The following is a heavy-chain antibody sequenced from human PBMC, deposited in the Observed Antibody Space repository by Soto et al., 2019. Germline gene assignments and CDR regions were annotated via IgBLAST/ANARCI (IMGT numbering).Heavy chain of an antibody. CDR3: TRVSRTWEDDY. D-gene: IGHD1-26*01. CDR2: ISSGRDTI. CDR1: GFTFSDYG. J-gene: IGHJ4*02. V-gene: IGHV3-48*02. Sequence: EVHLVESGGGLAQPGGSLRLSCAASGFTFSDYGVTWVRQAPGKGLEWISYISSGRDTIYYADSVKSRFTISRDDAKETLFLQMNSLRDEDTAVYYCTRVSRTWEDDYWGRGTLVTVSS.